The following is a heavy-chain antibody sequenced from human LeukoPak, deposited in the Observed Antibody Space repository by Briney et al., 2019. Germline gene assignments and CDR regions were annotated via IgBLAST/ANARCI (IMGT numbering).Heavy chain of an antibody. V-gene: IGHV3-9*01. D-gene: IGHD3-10*01. Sequence: PGRSLRLSCAASGFTFDDFAMHWVRQAPGKGLEWVSGISGNSGTIVYADSVKGRFTISRDNDKNSLYLQMSSLRAEDTALYYCAKEMVRGVIIIGRGMDVWGQGTTVTVSS. J-gene: IGHJ6*02. CDR3: AKEMVRGVIIIGRGMDV. CDR2: ISGNSGTI. CDR1: GFTFDDFA.